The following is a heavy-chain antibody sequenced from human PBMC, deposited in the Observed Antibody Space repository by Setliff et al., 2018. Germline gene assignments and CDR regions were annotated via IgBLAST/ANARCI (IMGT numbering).Heavy chain of an antibody. CDR1: GDSMYGYY. CDR2: IYKSGTT. CDR3: ARDQFSSGWYGAPESYFDR. V-gene: IGHV4-59*01. Sequence: SETLSLTCNVSGDSMYGYYWSWIRQPPGKGLEWIGYIYKSGTTKHNPSLGSRISMSVDTSKNQFSLNLNYVTTADTAVYYCARDQFSSGWYGAPESYFDRWGQGVLVTVSS. J-gene: IGHJ4*02. D-gene: IGHD6-19*01.